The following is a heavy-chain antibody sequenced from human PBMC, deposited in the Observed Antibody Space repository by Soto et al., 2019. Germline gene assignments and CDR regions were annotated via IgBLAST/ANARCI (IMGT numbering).Heavy chain of an antibody. CDR2: ISYDGSDK. V-gene: IGHV3-30-3*01. CDR1: GFTFSSYA. J-gene: IGHJ4*02. CDR3: AREWFGELLEDY. D-gene: IGHD3-10*01. Sequence: PGGSLRLSCAASGFTFSSYAMHWVRQAPGKGLEWVALISYDGSDKDYADSVKGRFTISRDNSRNTLFLQMNSLRAEDTAVYYCAREWFGELLEDYWGQGTLVTVSS.